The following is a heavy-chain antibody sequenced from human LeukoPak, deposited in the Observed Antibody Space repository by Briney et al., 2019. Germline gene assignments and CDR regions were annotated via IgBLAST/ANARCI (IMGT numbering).Heavy chain of an antibody. CDR2: IYYSGNT. CDR3: ARQRSNSGCYSNWFDP. D-gene: IGHD2-21*01. Sequence: PSETLSLTCTVSGGSISSTNYYWGWIRQPPGKGLEWIGTIYYSGNTYYNPSLKSRVTIFVDTSKNHFSLKLSFVTASDTAVYYCARQRSNSGCYSNWFDPWGQGTLVTVSS. J-gene: IGHJ5*02. CDR1: GGSISSTNYY. V-gene: IGHV4-39*01.